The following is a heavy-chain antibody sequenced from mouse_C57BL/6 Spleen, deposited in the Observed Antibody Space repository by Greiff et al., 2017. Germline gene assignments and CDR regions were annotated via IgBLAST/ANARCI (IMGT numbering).Heavy chain of an antibody. CDR3: TREDWGSSGYFDV. CDR2: ISSGGDYI. CDR1: GFTFSSYA. D-gene: IGHD1-1*01. Sequence: EVQVVESGEGLVKPGGSLKLSCAASGFTFSSYAMSWVRQTPEKRLEWVAYISSGGDYIYYADTVKGRFTISRDNARNTLYLQMSSLKSEDTAMYYCTREDWGSSGYFDVWGTGTTVTVSS. J-gene: IGHJ1*03. V-gene: IGHV5-9-1*02.